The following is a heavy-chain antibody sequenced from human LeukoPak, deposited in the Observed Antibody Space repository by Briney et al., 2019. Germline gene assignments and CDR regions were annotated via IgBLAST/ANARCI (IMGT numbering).Heavy chain of an antibody. CDR1: GYTFTSYG. Sequence: ASVKVSCKTSGYTFTSYGLSWVRQAPGQGLKWMGWIITYNGNTYYSQNLQGRVTMTTDTSTSTAYMELRSLRSDDTAVYYCAKTTVTSEEYFYYYMDVWGKGTTVTVSS. CDR3: AKTTVTSEEYFYYYMDV. V-gene: IGHV1-18*01. CDR2: IITYNGNT. J-gene: IGHJ6*03. D-gene: IGHD4-17*01.